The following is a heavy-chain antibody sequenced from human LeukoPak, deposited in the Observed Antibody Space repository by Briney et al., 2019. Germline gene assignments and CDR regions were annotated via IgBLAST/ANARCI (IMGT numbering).Heavy chain of an antibody. V-gene: IGHV5-51*01. CDR2: IYPADSDT. CDR3: ARLYNVASFDI. D-gene: IGHD1-14*01. CDR1: GYSFTTYW. J-gene: IGHJ3*02. Sequence: GEPLKISCKGSGYSFTTYWIGWVRQMPGKGLEWMGIIYPADSDTRYSPSFQGQVTISADKSISTAYLQWSSLKASDTAMYYCARLYNVASFDIWGQGTMVTVSS.